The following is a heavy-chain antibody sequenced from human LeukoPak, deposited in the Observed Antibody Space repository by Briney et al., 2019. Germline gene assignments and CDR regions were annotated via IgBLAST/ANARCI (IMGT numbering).Heavy chain of an antibody. CDR1: GDSISGYF. J-gene: IGHJ6*03. CDR3: ARVGGYCSSTSCYFYYYMDV. Sequence: SETLSLTCTVSGDSISGYFWSWIRQPPGKGLEYMGYIYYTGSTDYNPSLKSRITISVDTSKNQFSLTLSSVTAADTVVYYCARVGGYCSSTSCYFYYYMDVWGKGTTVTVSS. D-gene: IGHD2-2*01. CDR2: IYYTGST. V-gene: IGHV4-59*01.